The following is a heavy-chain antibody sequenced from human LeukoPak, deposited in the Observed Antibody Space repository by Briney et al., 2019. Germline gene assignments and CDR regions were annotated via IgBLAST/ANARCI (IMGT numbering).Heavy chain of an antibody. CDR3: AREVAVAADY. CDR1: GFTFSGYW. D-gene: IGHD6-19*01. V-gene: IGHV3-7*01. J-gene: IGHJ4*02. Sequence: PGGSLRLSCAASGFTFSGYWMSWVRQAPGKGLEWVANIKQDGSEKYYVDSVKGRFTISRDNAKNSLYLQMNSLGAEDTAVYYCAREVAVAADYWGQGTLATVSS. CDR2: IKQDGSEK.